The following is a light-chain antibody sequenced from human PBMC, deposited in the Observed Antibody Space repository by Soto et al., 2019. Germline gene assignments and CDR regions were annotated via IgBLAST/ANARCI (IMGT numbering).Light chain of an antibody. CDR1: QSVSSSY. V-gene: IGKV3-20*01. J-gene: IGKJ4*01. CDR2: DAS. Sequence: EVVLTQSPGTLSLSPGERATLSCRASQSVSSSYLAWYQQKPGQAPRLLIYDASSRATGIPDRFSGGGSGTDFALTISRLEPEDFAVYYCQQYGSSPLTFGGGTKVAIK. CDR3: QQYGSSPLT.